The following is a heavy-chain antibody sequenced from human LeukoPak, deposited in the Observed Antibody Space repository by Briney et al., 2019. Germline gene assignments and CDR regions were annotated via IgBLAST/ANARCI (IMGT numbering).Heavy chain of an antibody. D-gene: IGHD3-16*01. CDR1: GFTFSSYA. V-gene: IGHV3-30*04. Sequence: QPGGSLRLSCAASGFTFSSYAMHWVRQAAGKGLEWVAVTSYDGSKKYYADPVKGRFTISRDNSKNTLFLQMNSLRAEDTAVYYCARDMSRDRDYYFDYWGQGTLVTVSS. J-gene: IGHJ4*02. CDR2: TSYDGSKK. CDR3: ARDMSRDRDYYFDY.